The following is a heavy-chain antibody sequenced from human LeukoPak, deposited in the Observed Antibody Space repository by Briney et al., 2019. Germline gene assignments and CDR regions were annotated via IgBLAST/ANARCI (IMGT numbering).Heavy chain of an antibody. V-gene: IGHV4-34*01. D-gene: IGHD3-22*01. CDR3: ARGPRRSYYYDSSGYYYRFDP. J-gene: IGHJ5*02. CDR2: INHSGST. Sequence: SETLSLTCAVYGGSFSGYYWSWIRQPPGKGLEWIGEINHSGSTNYNPSLKSRVTISVDTSKNQFSLKLSSVTAADTAVYYCARGPRRSYYYDSSGYYYRFDPWGQGTLVTVSS. CDR1: GGSFSGYY.